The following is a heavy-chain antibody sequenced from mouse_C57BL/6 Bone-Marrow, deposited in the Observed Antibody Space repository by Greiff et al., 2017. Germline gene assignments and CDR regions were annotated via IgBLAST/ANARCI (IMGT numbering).Heavy chain of an antibody. CDR3: ARRWLLRG. V-gene: IGHV1-64*01. Sequence: VQLQQSGAELVRPGASVTLSCKASGYTFTDYEMHWVKQRPGQGLEWIGMIHPNSGSTNYNEKFKSKATLTVDKSSSTAYMQLSSLTSEDSAVYYCARRWLLRGWGQGTTLTVSS. D-gene: IGHD2-3*01. CDR2: IHPNSGST. CDR1: GYTFTDYE. J-gene: IGHJ2*01.